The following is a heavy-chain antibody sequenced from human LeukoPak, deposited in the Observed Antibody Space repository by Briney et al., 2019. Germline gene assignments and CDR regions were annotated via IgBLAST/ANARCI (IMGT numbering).Heavy chain of an antibody. D-gene: IGHD1-26*01. V-gene: IGHV1-58*01. Sequence: GASVKVSCKASGFTFSNSAVQWVRQARGQRLEWIGWIVVGSGNTNYAQKFQERVTITRDMSTSTAYMELSSLRSEDTAVYYCTSDPTSYSGRYCLDYWGQGTLVTVSS. J-gene: IGHJ4*02. CDR3: TSDPTSYSGRYCLDY. CDR1: GFTFSNSA. CDR2: IVVGSGNT.